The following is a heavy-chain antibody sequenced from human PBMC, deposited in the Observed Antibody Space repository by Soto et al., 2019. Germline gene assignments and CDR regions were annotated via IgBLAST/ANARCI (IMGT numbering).Heavy chain of an antibody. J-gene: IGHJ4*02. D-gene: IGHD7-27*01. V-gene: IGHV4-30-4*01. CDR1: GGSISNVNHC. Sequence: QVQLQESGPGLVKPSQTLSLTCIVSGGSISNVNHCWSWIRQRPDKGLEWIGHIYSGGSINNNPSPTSRVPTLVDTSKNHFSLQLSSVSAADTAVYYCARGPSGDKVDYWGQGTLVTVSS. CDR2: IYSGGSI. CDR3: ARGPSGDKVDY.